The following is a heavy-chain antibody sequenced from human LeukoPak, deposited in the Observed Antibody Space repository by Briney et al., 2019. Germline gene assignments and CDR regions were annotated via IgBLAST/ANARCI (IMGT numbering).Heavy chain of an antibody. Sequence: SETLSLXCTVSGGSISSSSYYWGWIRQPPEKGLEWIGSIYHSGSSYYNPSLKSRVTISVDTSKNQFSLKLSSVTAADTAVYYCARHSSYYGNFDYWGQGTLVTVSS. CDR1: GGSISSSSYY. J-gene: IGHJ4*02. CDR2: IYHSGSS. CDR3: ARHSSYYGNFDY. V-gene: IGHV4-39*01. D-gene: IGHD3-10*01.